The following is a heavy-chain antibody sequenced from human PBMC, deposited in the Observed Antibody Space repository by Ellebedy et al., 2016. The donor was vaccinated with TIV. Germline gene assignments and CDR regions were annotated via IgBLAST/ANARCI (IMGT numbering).Heavy chain of an antibody. CDR3: ARDLRWDWSGQRLDY. D-gene: IGHD3-3*01. CDR2: IFFDGNNE. Sequence: GESLKISCATSGFTFANYGFHWVRQAPGKGLEWEAFIFFDGNNEYYADSVKGRFTVSRDNSKDTVFLQMTSLIDEDTAMYYCARDLRWDWSGQRLDYWGQGTLVTVSS. J-gene: IGHJ4*02. V-gene: IGHV3-30*12. CDR1: GFTFANYG.